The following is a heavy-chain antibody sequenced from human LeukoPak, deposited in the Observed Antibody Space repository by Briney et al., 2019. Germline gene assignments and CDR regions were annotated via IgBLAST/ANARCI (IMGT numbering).Heavy chain of an antibody. J-gene: IGHJ3*02. D-gene: IGHD3-3*01. Sequence: GGSLRLSCAGSGFTFSSYSMNWVRQDPGKGLEWVSYISSSSSTIYYADSVKGRFTLYRDNAKNSLYLQMNSLRAEDTAVYYCAREDVLRFLEWPYDAFDIWGQGTMVTVSS. V-gene: IGHV3-48*01. CDR3: AREDVLRFLEWPYDAFDI. CDR2: ISSSSSTI. CDR1: GFTFSSYS.